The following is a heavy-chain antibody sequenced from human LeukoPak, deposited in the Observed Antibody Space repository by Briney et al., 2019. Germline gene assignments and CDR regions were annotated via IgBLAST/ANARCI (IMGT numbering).Heavy chain of an antibody. J-gene: IGHJ6*02. CDR2: IIPIFGIA. D-gene: IGHD4-11*01. CDR1: GGTFSSYA. V-gene: IGHV1-69*04. CDR3: ARDGTDSNYDPRYYYYGMDV. Sequence: SVKVSCKASGGTFSSYAISWVRQAPGQGLEWMGRIIPIFGIANYAQKFQGRVTITADKSTSTAYMELSSLRSEDTAVYYCARDGTDSNYDPRYYYYGMDVWAKGPRSPSP.